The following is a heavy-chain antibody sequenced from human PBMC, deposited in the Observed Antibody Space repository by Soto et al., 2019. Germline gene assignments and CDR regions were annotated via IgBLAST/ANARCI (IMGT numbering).Heavy chain of an antibody. CDR1: GYTFTGYY. J-gene: IGHJ4*02. CDR2: INPNSGGT. Sequence: VASVKVSCKASGYTFTGYYMHWVRQAPGQGLEWMGWINPNSGGTNYAQKFQGRVTMTRDTSISTAYMELSRLRSDDTAVYYCARESVDTAYVYINWGWYYFDYWGQGTLVTVSS. V-gene: IGHV1-2*02. CDR3: ARESVDTAYVYINWGWYYFDY. D-gene: IGHD5-18*01.